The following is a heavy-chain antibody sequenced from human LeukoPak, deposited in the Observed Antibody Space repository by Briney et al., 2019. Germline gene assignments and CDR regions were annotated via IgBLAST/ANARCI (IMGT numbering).Heavy chain of an antibody. D-gene: IGHD2-15*01. J-gene: IGHJ4*02. CDR1: GYTLTELS. V-gene: IGHV1-24*01. Sequence: ASVKVSCKVSGYTLTELSMHWVRQAPGKGLEWMGGFDPEDGETIYAQRFQGRVTMTTDTSTSTAYMELRNLRSDDTAVYYCVRERLGNCSGGNCHGADYWGQGALVTVSS. CDR2: FDPEDGET. CDR3: VRERLGNCSGGNCHGADY.